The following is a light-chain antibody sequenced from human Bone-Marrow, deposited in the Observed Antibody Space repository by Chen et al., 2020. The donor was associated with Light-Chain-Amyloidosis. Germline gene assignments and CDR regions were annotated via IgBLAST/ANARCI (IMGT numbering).Light chain of an antibody. CDR2: EDD. CDR1: SGSIDTNY. CDR3: QSYQGSSQGV. V-gene: IGLV6-57*01. Sequence: MRTQPHPVSESPGKTVSISCTGSSGSIDTNYVQWYQQRPGSSPTTVIYEDDQRPSGVPDRFSGSIDRSSNSASLTISGLKTEDEADYYCQSYQGSSQGVFGGGTKLTVL. J-gene: IGLJ3*02.